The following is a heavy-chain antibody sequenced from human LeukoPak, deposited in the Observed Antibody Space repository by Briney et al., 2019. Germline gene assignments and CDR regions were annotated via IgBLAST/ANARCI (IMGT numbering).Heavy chain of an antibody. CDR3: AKDSSGPIPAEGDY. J-gene: IGHJ4*02. CDR1: GGSFSGYY. Sequence: PPETLSLTCAVYGGSFSGYYWSWIRQPPGKGLEWIGEINHSGRTNYNPSLKSRVTISVDTSKNQFSLKLSSVTAADTAVYYCAKDSSGPIPAEGDYWGQGTLVTVSS. D-gene: IGHD3-22*01. CDR2: INHSGRT. V-gene: IGHV4-34*01.